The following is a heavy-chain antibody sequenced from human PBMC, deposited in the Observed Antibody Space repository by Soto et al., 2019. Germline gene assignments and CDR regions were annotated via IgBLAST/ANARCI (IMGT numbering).Heavy chain of an antibody. Sequence: GASVKVSCKASGYTFTSYYMHWVRQAPRQGLEWMGIINPSGGSTSYAQKFQGRVTMTRDTSTSTVYMELSSLRSEDTAVYYCARDRGIAVAEYYYGMDVWGQGTTVTVSS. D-gene: IGHD6-19*01. CDR1: GYTFTSYY. J-gene: IGHJ6*02. CDR2: INPSGGST. V-gene: IGHV1-46*01. CDR3: ARDRGIAVAEYYYGMDV.